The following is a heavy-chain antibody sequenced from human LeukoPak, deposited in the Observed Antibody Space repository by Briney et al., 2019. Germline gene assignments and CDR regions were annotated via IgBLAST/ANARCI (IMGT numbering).Heavy chain of an antibody. J-gene: IGHJ4*02. CDR1: GGSISSYY. V-gene: IGHV4-4*09. CDR3: ARSRPVDTAMASFDY. D-gene: IGHD5-18*01. CDR2: IYTSGST. Sequence: PSETLSLTCTVSGGSISSYYWSWIRQPPGKGLEWIGYIYTSGSTNYNPSLKSRVTISVDTSKNQFSLKLSSVTAADTAVYYCARSRPVDTAMASFDYWGQGTLVTVSS.